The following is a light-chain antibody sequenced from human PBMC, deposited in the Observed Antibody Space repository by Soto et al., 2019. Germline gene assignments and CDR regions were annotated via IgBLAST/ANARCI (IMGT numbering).Light chain of an antibody. J-gene: IGKJ1*01. CDR2: DAS. CDR1: QSIRSW. CDR3: PQYNSYPWT. V-gene: IGKV1-5*01. Sequence: DIQMTQSASTLSASVGDRVTITCRASQSIRSWLAWYQQKPGKAPKLLIYDASTLESGVPSRFSGSGSGTEFTLTISSPQPDDFSTYNCPQYNSYPWTFGKGTKVDIK.